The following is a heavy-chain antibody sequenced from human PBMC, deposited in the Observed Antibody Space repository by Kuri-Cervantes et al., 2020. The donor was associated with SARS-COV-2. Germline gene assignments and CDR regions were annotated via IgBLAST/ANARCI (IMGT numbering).Heavy chain of an antibody. J-gene: IGHJ3*02. V-gene: IGHV4-39*07. CDR2: INYRGST. Sequence: SETLSLTCTVSGGSISSNSYYWGWIRQPPGKGLEWIGNINYRGSTYYNPSLKSRVTISVDRSKNQFSLRLSSVTAADTAVYYCATLNDGSEASTTGTWVDAFDIWGQGTMVTVSS. CDR1: GGSISSNSYY. CDR3: ATLNDGSEASTTGTWVDAFDI. D-gene: IGHD1-1*01.